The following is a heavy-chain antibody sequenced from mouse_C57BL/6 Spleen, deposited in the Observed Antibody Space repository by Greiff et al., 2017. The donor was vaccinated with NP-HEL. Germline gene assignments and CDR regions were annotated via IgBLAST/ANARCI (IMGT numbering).Heavy chain of an antibody. CDR3: TRGGTTVVEWYFDV. J-gene: IGHJ1*03. D-gene: IGHD1-1*01. V-gene: IGHV5-9-1*02. CDR1: GFTFSSYA. Sequence: EVKVVESGEGLVKPGGSLKLSCAASGFTFSSYAMSWVRQTPEKRLEWVAYISSGGDYIYYADTVKGRFTISRDNARNTLYLQMSSLKSEDTAMYYCTRGGTTVVEWYFDVWGTGTTVTVSS. CDR2: ISSGGDYI.